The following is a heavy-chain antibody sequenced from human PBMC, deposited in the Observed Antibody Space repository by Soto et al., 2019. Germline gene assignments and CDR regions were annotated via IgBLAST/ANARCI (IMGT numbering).Heavy chain of an antibody. J-gene: IGHJ4*02. CDR2: IYSGGST. CDR1: GFTVSRNY. D-gene: IGHD1-20*01. V-gene: IGHV3-53*04. Sequence: EVQLVESGGGLVQPGGSLRLSCAASGFTVSRNYMSWVRQAPGKGLEWVSVIYSGGSTYYADSVKGRFTIYRHNSKNTLYLQMNSLRAEDTAVYYCAREGYNWNDRALDYWGQGTLVTVSS. CDR3: AREGYNWNDRALDY.